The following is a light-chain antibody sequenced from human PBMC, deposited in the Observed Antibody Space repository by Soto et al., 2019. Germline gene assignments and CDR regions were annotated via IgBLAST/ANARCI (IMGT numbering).Light chain of an antibody. CDR2: ATS. CDR3: QQSDTTPPLT. CDR1: QNINSY. J-gene: IGKJ4*01. V-gene: IGKV1-39*01. Sequence: DIEMTQSPSSVPASVGQRVTITCLESQNINSYLNWYQHKPGKAPNLLIYATSILQSGVPSRFSGSGSGTDFTLTINSLQPEDLATYCCQQSDTTPPLTFGGGTKVDIK.